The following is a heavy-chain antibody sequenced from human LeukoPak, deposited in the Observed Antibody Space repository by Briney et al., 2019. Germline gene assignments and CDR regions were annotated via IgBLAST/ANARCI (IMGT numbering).Heavy chain of an antibody. CDR3: ARQGPTYYDSSGYYYAEDYYMDV. Sequence: SVKVSCKAPGGTFSSNAISWVRQAPGQGLEWMGGIIPIFGIANYAQKFQDRVTITADKSTSTAYMELSSLRSEDTAVYYCARQGPTYYDSSGYYYAEDYYMDVWGKGTTVTVSS. D-gene: IGHD3-22*01. CDR1: GGTFSSNA. J-gene: IGHJ6*03. V-gene: IGHV1-69*10. CDR2: IIPIFGIA.